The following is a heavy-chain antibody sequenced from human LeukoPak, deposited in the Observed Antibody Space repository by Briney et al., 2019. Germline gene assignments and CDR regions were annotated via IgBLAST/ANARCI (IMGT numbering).Heavy chain of an antibody. Sequence: SVKVSCKASGGTFSSYAISWVRQAPGQGLEWMGGIIPVFGTANYAQKFQGRVTITADESTSTAYMELSSLRSEDTAVYYCARDRPGDEDDSWNMDVWGKGTTVTVSS. J-gene: IGHJ6*03. CDR1: GGTFSSYA. CDR3: ARDRPGDEDDSWNMDV. V-gene: IGHV1-69*13. CDR2: IIPVFGTA. D-gene: IGHD3-3*01.